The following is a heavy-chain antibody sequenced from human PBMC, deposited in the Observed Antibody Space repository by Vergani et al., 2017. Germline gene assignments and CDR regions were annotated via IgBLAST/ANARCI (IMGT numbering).Heavy chain of an antibody. Sequence: QITLKESGPTLVKPTQTLSLTCTFSGFSLNTRGVSVAWIRQPPGKALDWLALIYWNDDQLYIPSLNNRVTITKDTSKNQVVLTMTNMDYVDTGTYYCVYRKTECGTTGXFYPFYYYYYMDVWGKGTTVTVSS. V-gene: IGHV2-5*04. D-gene: IGHD1-7*01. J-gene: IGHJ6*03. CDR1: GFSLNTRGVS. CDR2: IYWNDDQ. CDR3: VYRKTECGTTGXFYPFYYYYYMDV.